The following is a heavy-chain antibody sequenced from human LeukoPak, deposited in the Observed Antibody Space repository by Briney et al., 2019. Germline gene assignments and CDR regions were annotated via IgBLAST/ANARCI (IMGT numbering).Heavy chain of an antibody. CDR3: ARESRPYYGSGSYYLDY. CDR1: GYTFTGYY. J-gene: IGHJ4*02. CDR2: INPNSGGT. D-gene: IGHD3-10*01. Sequence: ASVKVSCKASGYTFTGYYMHWVRQAPGQGLEWMGWINPNSGGTNYAQKFQGWVTMTRDTSISTAYMELSRLRSDDTAVYYCARESRPYYGSGSYYLDYWGQGTLVTVSS. V-gene: IGHV1-2*04.